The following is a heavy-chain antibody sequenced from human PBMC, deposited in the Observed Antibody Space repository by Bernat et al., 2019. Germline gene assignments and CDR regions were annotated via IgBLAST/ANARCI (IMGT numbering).Heavy chain of an antibody. Sequence: QVQLVQSGAEVKKPGASVKVSCKASGYTFTSYGISWVRQAPGQGLEWMGWISAYNGNTNYAQTLQGRVTMTTDTSTSAAYMELRSLRSDDTAVYYCARAIIYYDIWTVILGFDYWGQGTLVTVSS. CDR2: ISAYNGNT. CDR1: GYTFTSYG. J-gene: IGHJ4*02. D-gene: IGHD3-9*01. CDR3: ARAIIYYDIWTVILGFDY. V-gene: IGHV1-18*01.